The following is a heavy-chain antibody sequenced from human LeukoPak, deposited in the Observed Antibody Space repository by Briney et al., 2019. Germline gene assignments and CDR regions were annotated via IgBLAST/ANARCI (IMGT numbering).Heavy chain of an antibody. Sequence: SETLSLTCTVSGGSVFSYYWNWIRQPPGKGLEWLGYIYSNGITNYSPSLRGRGTISIATPKNQISLRLTSVTAADTAIYYCARRAYYDSSGYHPTSGYFDLWGRGTLVTVSS. J-gene: IGHJ2*01. CDR1: GGSVFSYY. CDR3: ARRAYYDSSGYHPTSGYFDL. CDR2: IYSNGIT. V-gene: IGHV4-4*08. D-gene: IGHD3-22*01.